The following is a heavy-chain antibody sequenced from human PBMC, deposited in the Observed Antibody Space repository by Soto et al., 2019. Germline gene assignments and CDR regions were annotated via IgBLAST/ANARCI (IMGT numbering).Heavy chain of an antibody. CDR1: GGSIRDHY. Sequence: SETLSLTCTVSGGSIRDHYWSWIRQPPGKGLEWIGSVYYSGSTNHNPSLKSRVTTSVDTSKNQFSLRLYSLTAADTAVYYCARGYTSGWWYFDYWGQGIQVTVSS. J-gene: IGHJ4*02. V-gene: IGHV4-59*11. CDR2: VYYSGST. CDR3: ARGYTSGWWYFDY. D-gene: IGHD6-19*01.